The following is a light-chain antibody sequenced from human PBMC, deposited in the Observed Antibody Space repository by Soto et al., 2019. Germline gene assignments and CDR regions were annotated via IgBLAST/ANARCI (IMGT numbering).Light chain of an antibody. Sequence: QSVLAQPPSASGTPGQRVTISCSGSTSNIGSNTVNWYQHLPGTAPKLLIYTNNQRPSGVPDRFSGPKSGTSASLAISGLQSEDEADYYCAAWDDSLNGRVFGTGTKLTVL. CDR3: AAWDDSLNGRV. CDR2: TNN. J-gene: IGLJ1*01. CDR1: TSNIGSNT. V-gene: IGLV1-44*01.